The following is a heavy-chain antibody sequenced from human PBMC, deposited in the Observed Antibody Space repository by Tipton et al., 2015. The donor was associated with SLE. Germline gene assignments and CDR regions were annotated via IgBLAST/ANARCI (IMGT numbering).Heavy chain of an antibody. J-gene: IGHJ5*02. CDR1: GGSISSGGGYY. CDR2: IHYSGTT. CDR3: ARGDTIPSGWFDP. V-gene: IGHV4-31*03. D-gene: IGHD3-3*01. Sequence: TLSLTCTVSGGSISSGGGYYWTWIRQHPGKGLEWIGYIHYSGTTYYNPSLKSRISISVDTSKNQFSLKLSSVTAADTAVYYCARGDTIPSGWFDPWGQGTLVTVSS.